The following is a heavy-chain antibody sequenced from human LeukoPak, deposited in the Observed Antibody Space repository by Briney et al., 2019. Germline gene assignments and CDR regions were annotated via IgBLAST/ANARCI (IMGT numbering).Heavy chain of an antibody. J-gene: IGHJ6*03. CDR1: GYTFTSYA. V-gene: IGHV1-3*01. D-gene: IGHD3-3*01. CDR2: INAGNGNT. Sequence: ASVKVSCKASGYTFTSYAMHWVRQAPGQRLEWMGWINAGNGNTKYSQKFQGRVTITRDTSASTAYMELSSLRSEDTAVYYCARVLYDFQGYYYYMDVWGKGTTVTVSS. CDR3: ARVLYDFQGYYYYMDV.